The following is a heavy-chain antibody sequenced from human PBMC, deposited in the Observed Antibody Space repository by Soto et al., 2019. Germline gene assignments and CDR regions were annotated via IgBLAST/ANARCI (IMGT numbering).Heavy chain of an antibody. J-gene: IGHJ4*02. D-gene: IGHD6-19*01. V-gene: IGHV3-53*02. Sequence: EVQLVETGGGLIQPGGSLKLSCSVAGFTVSAGMSWVRQAPGKGLECVSFIHSDGSTHYTDSVRGRFTISRDNSKNTLYLQMDRLRVDDTAVYFCARDASGPFDYWGQGTLVTVSS. CDR3: ARDASGPFDY. CDR1: GFTVSAG. CDR2: IHSDGST.